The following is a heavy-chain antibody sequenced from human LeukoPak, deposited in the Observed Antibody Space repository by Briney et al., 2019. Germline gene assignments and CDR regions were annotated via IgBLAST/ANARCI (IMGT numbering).Heavy chain of an antibody. CDR3: ARRRGDLNWFDP. Sequence: SETLSLTCAVYGGSFSGYYWSWIRQPPGKGLECIGGIHYSGTTYHTPSLKSRVTLSVDTSKNQFSLKLTSMTAADTAVYYCARRRGDLNWFDPWGQGTLVTVSS. J-gene: IGHJ5*02. V-gene: IGHV4-34*01. CDR1: GGSFSGYY. D-gene: IGHD3-10*01. CDR2: IHYSGTT.